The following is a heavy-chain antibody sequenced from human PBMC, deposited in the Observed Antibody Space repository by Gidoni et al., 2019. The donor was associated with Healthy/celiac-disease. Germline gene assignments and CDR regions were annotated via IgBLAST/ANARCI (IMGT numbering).Heavy chain of an antibody. D-gene: IGHD2-21*02. CDR2: ISYDGSNK. J-gene: IGHJ3*02. CDR1: GFTFSSYA. CDR3: ARGSVVTAIADAFDI. V-gene: IGHV3-30-3*01. Sequence: QVQLVASGGGVVHPGRSLRLSCSASGFTFSSYAMHWVRQAQGKGLEWVAVISYDGSNKYYADSVKGRFTISRDNSKNTLYLQMNSLRAEDTAVYYCARGSVVTAIADAFDIWGQGTMVTVSS.